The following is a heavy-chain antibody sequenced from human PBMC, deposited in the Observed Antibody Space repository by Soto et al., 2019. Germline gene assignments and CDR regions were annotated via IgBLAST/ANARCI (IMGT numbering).Heavy chain of an antibody. D-gene: IGHD4-17*01. Sequence: PSETLSLTCTVPGGSSSRSSYYWGWIRQPPGKWLEWIGSVYYSGNTYYNPSLKSRVTISVDTSKNQLSLNLSSVTAADTAMYYCVRQNYGGSYYHYAVDVWGQGTTVTVSS. J-gene: IGHJ6*02. CDR3: VRQNYGGSYYHYAVDV. CDR2: VYYSGNT. CDR1: GGSSSRSSYY. V-gene: IGHV4-39*01.